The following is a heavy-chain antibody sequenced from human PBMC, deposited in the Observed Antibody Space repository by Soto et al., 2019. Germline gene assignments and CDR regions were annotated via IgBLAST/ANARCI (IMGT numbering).Heavy chain of an antibody. CDR2: IYSSGST. Sequence: QVQLQESGPGLVKPSETRSLTCTVSGDSVISDNYYWTWIRQPPGKGLEWIGYIYSSGSTNYNPSLKSRVTISLDTYSNQFSLKLTSVTAADTAVYYCARDIRGYSRAFYYWGQGTLVTVSS. D-gene: IGHD5-18*01. CDR3: ARDIRGYSRAFYY. J-gene: IGHJ4*02. CDR1: GDSVISDNYY. V-gene: IGHV4-61*01.